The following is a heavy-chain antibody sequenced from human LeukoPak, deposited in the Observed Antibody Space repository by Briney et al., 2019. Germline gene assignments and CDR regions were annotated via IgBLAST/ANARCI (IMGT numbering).Heavy chain of an antibody. CDR2: IYTSGST. D-gene: IGHD3-22*01. CDR3: ARDGYYDPADY. Sequence: SETLSLTXTVSGGSIGSYYWSWIRQAAGKGLEWLGRIYTSGSTNYNPSLKSRVTMSVDTSKNQFSLRLSSVTAADTAVYYCARDGYYDPADYWGQGTLVTVSS. V-gene: IGHV4-4*07. J-gene: IGHJ4*02. CDR1: GGSIGSYY.